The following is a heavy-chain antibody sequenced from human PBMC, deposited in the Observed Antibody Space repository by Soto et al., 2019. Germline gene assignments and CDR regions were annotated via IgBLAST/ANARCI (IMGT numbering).Heavy chain of an antibody. V-gene: IGHV1-2*04. Sequence: GASVKVSCKASGYTFTGYYMHWVRQAPGQGLEWMGWINPNSGGTNYAQKFQGWVTMTRDTSISTAYMELSRLRSDDTAVYYCARDYSGYCSSTSCYVFDDWGQGTLVTVSS. CDR2: INPNSGGT. D-gene: IGHD2-2*01. J-gene: IGHJ4*02. CDR1: GYTFTGYY. CDR3: ARDYSGYCSSTSCYVFDD.